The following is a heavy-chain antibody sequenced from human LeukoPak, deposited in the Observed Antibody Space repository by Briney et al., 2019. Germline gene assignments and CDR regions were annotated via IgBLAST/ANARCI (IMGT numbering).Heavy chain of an antibody. J-gene: IGHJ5*02. V-gene: IGHV4-34*01. CDR2: INHSGST. Sequence: SETLSLTCAVYGGSFSGYYWSWIRQPPGKGLEWIGEINHSGSTNYNPSLKSRVTISVDTSKNQFSLKLSSVTAADTAVYYCARGQGNWRYCSSTSCYTGPRGFDPWGQGTLVPSPQ. CDR1: GGSFSGYY. CDR3: ARGQGNWRYCSSTSCYTGPRGFDP. D-gene: IGHD2-2*02.